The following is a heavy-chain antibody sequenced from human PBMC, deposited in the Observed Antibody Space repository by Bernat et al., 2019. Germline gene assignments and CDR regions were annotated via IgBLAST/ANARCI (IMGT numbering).Heavy chain of an antibody. D-gene: IGHD3-16*02. V-gene: IGHV4-39*01. CDR3: ARRCITFGGVIVIPKVGWFDP. CDR1: GGSISSSSYY. Sequence: QLQLQESGPGLVKPSETLSLTCTVSGGSISSSSYYWGWIRQPPGKGLEWIGSIYYSGSTYYNPSLKSRVTISVDTSKNQFSLKLSSVTAADTAVYYCARRCITFGGVIVIPKVGWFDPWGQGTLVTVSS. CDR2: IYYSGST. J-gene: IGHJ5*02.